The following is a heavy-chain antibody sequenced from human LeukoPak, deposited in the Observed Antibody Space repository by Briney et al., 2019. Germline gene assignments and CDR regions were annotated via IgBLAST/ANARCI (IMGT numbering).Heavy chain of an antibody. CDR3: ARDYRGIAVADYYFDY. D-gene: IGHD6-19*01. CDR2: ISAYNGNT. J-gene: IGHJ4*02. Sequence: ASVKVSCKASGYTFNSYGISWMRQAPGQGREWMGWISAYNGNTKYAQKFQGRVTMTTDTSTSTAYMEVKSLRSDDTAVYYCARDYRGIAVADYYFDYWGQGTLVTVSS. V-gene: IGHV1-18*01. CDR1: GYTFNSYG.